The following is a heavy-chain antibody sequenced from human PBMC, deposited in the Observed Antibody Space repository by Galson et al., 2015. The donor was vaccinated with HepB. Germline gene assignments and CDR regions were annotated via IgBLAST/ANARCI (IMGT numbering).Heavy chain of an antibody. J-gene: IGHJ4*02. CDR3: AKDLEYSSPFDY. CDR2: ISYDGSNK. D-gene: IGHD6-6*01. Sequence: SLRLSCAASGFTFSSYGMHWVRQAPGKGLEWVAVISYDGSNKYYADSVKGRFTISRDNSKNTLYLQMNSLRAEDTAVYYCAKDLEYSSPFDYWGQGTLVTVSS. CDR1: GFTFSSYG. V-gene: IGHV3-30*18.